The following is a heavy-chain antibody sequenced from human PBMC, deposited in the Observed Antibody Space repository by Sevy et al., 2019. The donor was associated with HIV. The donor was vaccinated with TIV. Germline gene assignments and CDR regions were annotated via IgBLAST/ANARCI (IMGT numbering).Heavy chain of an antibody. V-gene: IGHV5-51*01. Sequence: GESLKISCKGSGYSFTSYWIGWVRQMPGKGLEWMGIIYPGDSDTRYSPSFQGQVTISADKSISTAYLQWSSLKASDTAMYYCARHGEGYCSSTSCYKLDYYYYGMYVWGQGTTVTVSS. D-gene: IGHD2-2*02. J-gene: IGHJ6*02. CDR2: IYPGDSDT. CDR3: ARHGEGYCSSTSCYKLDYYYYGMYV. CDR1: GYSFTSYW.